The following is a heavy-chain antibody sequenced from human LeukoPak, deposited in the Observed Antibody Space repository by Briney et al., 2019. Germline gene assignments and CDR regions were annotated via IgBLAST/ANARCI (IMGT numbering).Heavy chain of an antibody. CDR3: AKQAGWGAYFSFLPFDF. Sequence: GGSLRLSCAASGFTFSSYAMTWVRQAPGKGLEWVSGFGHNGDITYSDSVKGRFTISRDNSKNTLFLQMNSLRADDTAVHFCAKQAGWGAYFSFLPFDFWGRGTLVTVSS. CDR1: GFTFSSYA. J-gene: IGHJ4*02. V-gene: IGHV3-23*01. CDR2: FGHNGDIT. D-gene: IGHD3-3*01.